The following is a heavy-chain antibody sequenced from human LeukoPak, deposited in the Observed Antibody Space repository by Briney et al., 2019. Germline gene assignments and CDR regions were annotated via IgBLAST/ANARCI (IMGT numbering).Heavy chain of an antibody. D-gene: IGHD1-26*01. CDR1: GFTFSSYG. Sequence: GRSLRLSCAASGFTFSSYGMHWVRQAPGKGLEWVAVIWYDGSNKYYADSVKGRFTISRDNSKNTLYLQMNSLRAEDTAVYYCARLWYSGGYYVDYWGQGTLVTVSS. J-gene: IGHJ4*02. V-gene: IGHV3-33*01. CDR3: ARLWYSGGYYVDY. CDR2: IWYDGSNK.